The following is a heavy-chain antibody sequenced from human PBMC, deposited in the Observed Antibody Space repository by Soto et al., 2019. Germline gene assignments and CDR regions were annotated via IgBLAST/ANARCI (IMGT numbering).Heavy chain of an antibody. CDR1: GFTFSDYG. J-gene: IGHJ4*02. V-gene: IGHV3-30*03. Sequence: QLQLVESGGGVVQPGRSLRLSCAASGFTFSDYGMHWVRQAPGTGLEWAAVISYDGSDKYYADSVKGRFTISRDNSKNRLYLQMNSLRAEDTAVYYCATMERLFDYLGQGTLVTVSS. CDR2: ISYDGSDK. CDR3: ATMERLFDY. D-gene: IGHD3-3*01.